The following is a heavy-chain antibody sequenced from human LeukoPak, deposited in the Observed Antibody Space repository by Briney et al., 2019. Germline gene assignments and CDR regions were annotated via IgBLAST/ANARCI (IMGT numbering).Heavy chain of an antibody. CDR3: ARELGATIDY. D-gene: IGHD1-26*01. Sequence: KTSETLSLTCTVSGDSISSSSSYWGWIRQPPGKGLEWIGSIYYSGSTYYNTSLKSRVTISVDTSKNQFSLKLSSVTAADTAVYYCARELGATIDYWGQGTLVTVSS. V-gene: IGHV4-39*07. J-gene: IGHJ4*02. CDR1: GDSISSSSSY. CDR2: IYYSGST.